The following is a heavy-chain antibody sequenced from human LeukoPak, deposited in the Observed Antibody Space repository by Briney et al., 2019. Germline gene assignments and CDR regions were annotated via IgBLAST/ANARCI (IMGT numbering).Heavy chain of an antibody. Sequence: GASVKVSCKASGYTFTSYDINWVRQATGQGLEWMGWMNPNSDNTGYAQKFQGRVTMTRNTSISTAYMELSSLRSEDTAVYYCARVLEWQQPYYYYYGMDVWGQGTTVTVSS. D-gene: IGHD3-3*01. CDR3: ARVLEWQQPYYYYYGMDV. CDR1: GYTFTSYD. CDR2: MNPNSDNT. V-gene: IGHV1-8*01. J-gene: IGHJ6*02.